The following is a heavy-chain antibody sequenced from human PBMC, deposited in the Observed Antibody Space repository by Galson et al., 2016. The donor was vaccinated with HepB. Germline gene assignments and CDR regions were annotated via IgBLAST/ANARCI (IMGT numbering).Heavy chain of an antibody. Sequence: SLRLSCAASGFVFSTYAMGWVRQAAGQGPEWVSSISGTGKDISYAGAVRGRFTISRDNTWNTLFLQMDSLRADDTAVYYCVKSVDHSGSYPNYFHYWGQGTLVTVSS. CDR2: ISGTGKDI. D-gene: IGHD1-26*01. V-gene: IGHV3-23*01. J-gene: IGHJ4*02. CDR3: VKSVDHSGSYPNYFHY. CDR1: GFVFSTYA.